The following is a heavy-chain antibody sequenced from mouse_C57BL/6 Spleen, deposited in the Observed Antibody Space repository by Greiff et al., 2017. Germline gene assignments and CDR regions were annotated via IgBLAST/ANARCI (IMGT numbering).Heavy chain of an antibody. CDR3: ARGGNGREGYLDY. D-gene: IGHD2-1*01. J-gene: IGHJ2*01. CDR1: GYTFTNYW. Sequence: QVQLQQSGAELVRPGTSVKMSCKASGYTFTNYWIGWAKQRPGHGLEWIGDIYPGGGYTNYNEKFKGKATLTADKSSSTAYMQFSSLTSEDSAIYYCARGGNGREGYLDYWGQGTTLTVSS. CDR2: IYPGGGYT. V-gene: IGHV1-63*01.